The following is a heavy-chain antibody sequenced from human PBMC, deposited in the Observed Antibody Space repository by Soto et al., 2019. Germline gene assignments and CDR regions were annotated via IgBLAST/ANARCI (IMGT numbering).Heavy chain of an antibody. CDR1: GGSISSSNW. CDR3: ARGRGDYYDSSGYYRDY. J-gene: IGHJ4*02. D-gene: IGHD3-22*01. Sequence: SETLSLTCAVSGGSISSSNWWSWVRQPPGKGLEWIGEIYHSGSTNYNPSLKSRVTISVDKSKNQLSLKLSSVTAADTAVYYCARGRGDYYDSSGYYRDYWGQGTLVTVSS. V-gene: IGHV4-4*02. CDR2: IYHSGST.